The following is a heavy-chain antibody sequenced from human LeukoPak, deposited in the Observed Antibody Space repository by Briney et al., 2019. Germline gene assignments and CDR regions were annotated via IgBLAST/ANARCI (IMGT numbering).Heavy chain of an antibody. CDR1: GFTFSSCA. J-gene: IGHJ4*02. V-gene: IGHV3-23*01. D-gene: IGHD6-19*01. CDR3: AKEDIAVAGTLDY. Sequence: GGSLRLACAASGFTFSSCAMSSVRHAPGKGLEWVSAIIASGGSTYYADSVKGRFTISRDNSRNTLYLQMNSLRAEDTAVYYYAKEDIAVAGTLDYWGQGTLVTVSS. CDR2: IIASGGST.